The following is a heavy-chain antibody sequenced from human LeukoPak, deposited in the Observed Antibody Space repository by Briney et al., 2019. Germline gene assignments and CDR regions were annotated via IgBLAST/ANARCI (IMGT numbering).Heavy chain of an antibody. CDR2: ISSSGSTI. CDR3: AREKYDKSGYYFLGSYFDY. D-gene: IGHD3-22*01. Sequence: GGSLRLSCAASGFTFIDNYMSWIREAPGKGLEGVSYISSSGSTIYYADSVKGRFTISRDNAKNSLYLQMNSLRAEDTAVYYCAREKYDKSGYYFLGSYFDYWGLGTLVAVSS. V-gene: IGHV3-11*01. CDR1: GFTFIDNY. J-gene: IGHJ4*02.